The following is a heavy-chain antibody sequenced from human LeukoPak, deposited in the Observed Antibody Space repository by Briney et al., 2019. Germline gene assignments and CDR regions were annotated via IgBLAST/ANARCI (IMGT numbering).Heavy chain of an antibody. CDR1: GGSIREYY. J-gene: IGHJ3*02. V-gene: IGHV4-59*01. Sequence: PSETLSLTCTVSGGSIREYYLSWIRQPPGKGLDWIGYIYDSGSTNYNPSLKSRVTISVDTSTNHFSLKLSSVTAADTAVYYCARELVRGVIGAFDIWGQGTMVTVSS. CDR2: IYDSGST. CDR3: ARELVRGVIGAFDI. D-gene: IGHD3-10*01.